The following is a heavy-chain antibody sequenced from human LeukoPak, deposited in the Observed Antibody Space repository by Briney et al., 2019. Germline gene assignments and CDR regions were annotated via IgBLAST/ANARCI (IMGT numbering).Heavy chain of an antibody. D-gene: IGHD3-22*01. CDR3: ASLKGLFDYFDY. J-gene: IGHJ4*02. V-gene: IGHV3-53*01. CDR2: LYNAGST. Sequence: GGSLRLSCVASGFIVSNNYMSWVRQAPGKGLEWVSVLYNAGSTYYAEPVKGRFTISRDNSKNTLYLQMYSPRAEDTAVYYCASLKGLFDYFDYWGQGILVTVYS. CDR1: GFIVSNNY.